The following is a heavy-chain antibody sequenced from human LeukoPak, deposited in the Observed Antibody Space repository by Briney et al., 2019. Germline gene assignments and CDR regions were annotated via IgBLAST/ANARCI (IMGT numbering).Heavy chain of an antibody. CDR1: GFTFSSYG. J-gene: IGHJ4*02. D-gene: IGHD6-19*01. CDR3: ARGGGIAVASYYFDY. V-gene: IGHV3-33*01. Sequence: PGGSLRLSCAASGFTFSSYGMHWVRQAPGKGLEWVAVIWYDGSNKYYADSVKGRFTISRDNSKNTLYLQINSLRAEDTAVYYCARGGGIAVASYYFDYWGQGTLVTVSS. CDR2: IWYDGSNK.